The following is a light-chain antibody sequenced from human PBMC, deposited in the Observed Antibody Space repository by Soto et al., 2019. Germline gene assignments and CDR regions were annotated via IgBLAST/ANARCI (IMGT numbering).Light chain of an antibody. J-gene: IGKJ2*01. CDR1: QSINTW. Sequence: DIQMTQSPSTLSASVGDRVTITCRASQSINTWLAWYQQKPGKAPKLLIYDASSLGSGVPSRFSGGGSGTEFTLTISSLQPDDFGTYYCHQYKSYTPYTIGQGTKVDIK. V-gene: IGKV1-5*01. CDR3: HQYKSYTPYT. CDR2: DAS.